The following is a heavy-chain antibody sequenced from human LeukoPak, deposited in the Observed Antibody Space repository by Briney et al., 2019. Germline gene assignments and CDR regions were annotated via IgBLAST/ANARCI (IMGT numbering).Heavy chain of an antibody. Sequence: SETLSLTCTVSGYSISSGNYWGWIRQPPGKGLEWIGSIYYSGSTYYNPSLKSRVTISVDTSKNQFSLKLSSVTAADTAVYYCARAELYYYYMDVWGKGTTVTVSS. CDR3: ARAELYYYYMDV. CDR1: GYSISSGNY. V-gene: IGHV4-38-2*02. D-gene: IGHD3-10*01. J-gene: IGHJ6*03. CDR2: IYYSGST.